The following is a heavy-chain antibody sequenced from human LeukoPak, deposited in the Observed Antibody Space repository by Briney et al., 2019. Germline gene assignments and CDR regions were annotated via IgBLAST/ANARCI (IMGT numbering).Heavy chain of an antibody. CDR1: GGSISSYY. J-gene: IGHJ5*02. CDR3: ARVGAAAGSYNWFDP. Sequence: PSETLSLTCTVSGGSISSYYWSWIRQPAGKGLEWIGRIYTSGSTNYNPSLKSRVTMSVDTSKNQFSLKLSSVTAADTAVYYCARVGAAAGSYNWFDPWGQGTLVTVSS. D-gene: IGHD6-13*01. V-gene: IGHV4-4*07. CDR2: IYTSGST.